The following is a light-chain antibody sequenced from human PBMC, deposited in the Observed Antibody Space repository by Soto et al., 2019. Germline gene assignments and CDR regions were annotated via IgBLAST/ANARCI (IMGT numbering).Light chain of an antibody. CDR1: SGDVGGYNY. CDR2: DVS. J-gene: IGLJ1*01. Sequence: QSALTQPASVSGSPGQSITISCTGTSGDVGGYNYVSWYQQHPGKAPKLMIYDVSNRPSGVSNRFSGSESGNTASLTISGLQAEDEADYYCSSYTSSSTLYVFGTGTKLTVL. CDR3: SSYTSSSTLYV. V-gene: IGLV2-14*01.